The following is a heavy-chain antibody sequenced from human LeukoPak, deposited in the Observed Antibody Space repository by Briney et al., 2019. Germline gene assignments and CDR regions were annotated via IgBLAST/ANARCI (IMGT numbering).Heavy chain of an antibody. CDR1: GGSLSNYY. CDR3: ARDGYSNYYYYYYMDV. D-gene: IGHD5-18*01. Sequence: PSETLSLTCAVDGGSLSNYYWSWIRQPPGKGLEWIGEINHSASTTYNPSLKSRVTMSVDTSKNQFSLKLTSVTAADTAVYYCARDGYSNYYYYYYMDVWGKGTTVTVSS. CDR2: INHSAST. V-gene: IGHV4-34*01. J-gene: IGHJ6*03.